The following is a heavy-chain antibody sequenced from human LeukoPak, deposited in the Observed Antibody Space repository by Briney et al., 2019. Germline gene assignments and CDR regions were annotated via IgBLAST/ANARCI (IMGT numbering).Heavy chain of an antibody. J-gene: IGHJ4*02. CDR2: IRATAGTT. D-gene: IGHD5-12*01. V-gene: IGHV3-23*01. CDR1: GFTFSSYA. CDR3: AKGGYTSHYDY. Sequence: GGSLRLSCAASGFTFSSYAMTWVSQALGKGLQWVSTIRATAGTTYYTDSVKGRFTISRDNSKNTVFLQMNSLRAEDTAVYYCAKGGYTSHYDYWGQGILVTVSS.